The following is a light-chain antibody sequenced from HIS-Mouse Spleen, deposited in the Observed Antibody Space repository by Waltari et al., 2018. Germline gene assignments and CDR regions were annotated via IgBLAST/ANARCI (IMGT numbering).Light chain of an antibody. CDR2: KAS. CDR3: QQYNSWWT. CDR1: QSISSW. V-gene: IGKV1-5*03. J-gene: IGKJ1*01. Sequence: DIQMTQSTSTRAASVGDRVTITCRASQSISSWLAWYQQKPGKAPKLLIYKASSLESGVPSRFSCSGSGTEFTLTISSLQPDDFATYYCQQYNSWWTFGQGTKVEIK.